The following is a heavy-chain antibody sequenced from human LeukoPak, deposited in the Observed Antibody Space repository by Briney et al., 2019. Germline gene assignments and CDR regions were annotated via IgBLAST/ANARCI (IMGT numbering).Heavy chain of an antibody. J-gene: IGHJ6*02. V-gene: IGHV4-39*01. CDR3: ARRGKVYYYGMDV. CDR1: GGSISSSSHY. Sequence: PSETLSLTCTVSGGSISSSSHYWGWIRQPPGKGLEWIGSIYYSGSTYYNPSLKSRVTISVDTSKNQFSLKLSSVTAADTAVYYCARRGKVYYYGMDVWGQGTTVTVSS. CDR2: IYYSGST.